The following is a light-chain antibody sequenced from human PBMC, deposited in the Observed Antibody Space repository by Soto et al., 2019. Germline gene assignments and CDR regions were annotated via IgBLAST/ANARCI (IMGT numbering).Light chain of an antibody. Sequence: QSVLNQPASVSGSPGQSIPISCTGTSRDVGGYNYVSWYQQHPGKAPKLMIYDVSDWPSGVSNRFSGSKSGNTASLTISGLQAEDEADYYCCSYAGSSTYVFGTGTKVTVL. J-gene: IGLJ1*01. V-gene: IGLV2-14*01. CDR1: SRDVGGYNY. CDR2: DVS. CDR3: CSYAGSSTYV.